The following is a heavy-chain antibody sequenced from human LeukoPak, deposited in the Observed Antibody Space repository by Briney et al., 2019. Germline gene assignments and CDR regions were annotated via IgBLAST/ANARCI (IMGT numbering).Heavy chain of an antibody. CDR2: IYYSGST. CDR3: AYSSSWPPGFDY. V-gene: IGHV4-31*03. Sequence: SQTLSLTCTVSGGSISSGAYYWSWIRQHPGKDLEWIGYIYYSGSTYYNPSLKSRVTISVDTSKNQFSLKLSSVTAADTAVYYCAYSSSWPPGFDYWGQGTLVTVSS. J-gene: IGHJ4*02. CDR1: GGSISSGAYY. D-gene: IGHD6-13*01.